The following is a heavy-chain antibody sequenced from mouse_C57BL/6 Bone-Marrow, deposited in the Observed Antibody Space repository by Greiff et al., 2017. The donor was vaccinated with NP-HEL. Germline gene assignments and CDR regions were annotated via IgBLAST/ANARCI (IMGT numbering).Heavy chain of an antibody. CDR2: IHPNSGST. CDR1: GYTFTSYW. CDR3: ARRVGYYVAWFAY. Sequence: VQLQQPGAELVKPGASVKLSCKASGYTFTSYWMHWVKQRPGQGLEWIGMIHPNSGSTNYNEKFKSKATLTVDKSSSTAYMQLSSLTSEDSAVYYCARRVGYYVAWFAYWGQGTLVTVSA. J-gene: IGHJ3*01. V-gene: IGHV1-64*01. D-gene: IGHD2-3*01.